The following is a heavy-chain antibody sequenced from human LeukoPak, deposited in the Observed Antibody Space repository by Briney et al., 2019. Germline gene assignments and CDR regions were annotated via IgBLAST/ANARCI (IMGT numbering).Heavy chain of an antibody. CDR1: GRTFSSYA. CDR3: ARGSGLATIRGAFDI. D-gene: IGHD5-12*01. CDR2: INPSSGGT. V-gene: IGHV1-46*01. Sequence: ASVRVSCKASGRTFSSYAISWVRQAPGQGLGWMGIINPSSGGTSYAQKFQGRVTMTRDTSTSTVNMELRSLRSEDTAVYHCARGSGLATIRGAFDIWGLGTMVTVSS. J-gene: IGHJ3*02.